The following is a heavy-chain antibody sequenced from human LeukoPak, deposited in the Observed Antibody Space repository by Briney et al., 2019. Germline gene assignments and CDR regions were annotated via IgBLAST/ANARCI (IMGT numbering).Heavy chain of an antibody. V-gene: IGHV3-21*01. CDR1: GFTFSIYN. CDR2: ISGNSNDK. CDR3: ATEVGAPGS. D-gene: IGHD1-26*01. Sequence: GGSLRLSCAGSGFTFSIYNMNWVRQAPGKGLEWVSLISGNSNDKYYADSVKGRFTISRDNARDSLFLQMNSPRVEDTAVYYCATEVGAPGSWGQGTLVTVSS. J-gene: IGHJ5*02.